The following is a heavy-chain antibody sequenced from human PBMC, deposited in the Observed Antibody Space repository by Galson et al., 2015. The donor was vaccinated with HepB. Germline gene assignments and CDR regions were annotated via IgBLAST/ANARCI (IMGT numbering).Heavy chain of an antibody. Sequence: SLRLSCAASGFTFSSYWMHWVRQAPGKGLVWVSRINSDGSSTSYADSVKGRFTISRDNAKNTLYLQMNSLRAEDTAVYYCARVVRGNTAMDPGALDYWGQGTLVTVSS. CDR2: INSDGSST. CDR1: GFTFSSYW. D-gene: IGHD5-18*01. J-gene: IGHJ4*02. V-gene: IGHV3-74*01. CDR3: ARVVRGNTAMDPGALDY.